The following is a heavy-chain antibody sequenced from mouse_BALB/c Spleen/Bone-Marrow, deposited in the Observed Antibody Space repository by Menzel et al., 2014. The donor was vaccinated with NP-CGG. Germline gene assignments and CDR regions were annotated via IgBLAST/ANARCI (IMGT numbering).Heavy chain of an antibody. V-gene: IGHV1-69*02. CDR3: TRTYEYFDY. CDR1: GYIFTSYW. Sequence: VKLMESGAELVRPGASVKLSCKASGYIFTSYWINWVKQRPGEGLEWIGNIYPSDNYTNYNQKFKDKATLTVDKSSSIAYMQLSSPTSEDSAVYYCTRTYEYFDYWGQGTTLTVSS. J-gene: IGHJ2*01. D-gene: IGHD2-3*01. CDR2: IYPSDNYT.